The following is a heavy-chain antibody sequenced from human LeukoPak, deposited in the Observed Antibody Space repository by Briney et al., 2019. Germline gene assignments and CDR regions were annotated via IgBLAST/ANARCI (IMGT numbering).Heavy chain of an antibody. CDR3: ATQANTGNYYYYGMDV. Sequence: ASVKVSCKASGYTFTGYYMHWVRQAPGQGLEWMGWINPNSGGTNYAQKFQGWVTMTRDTSISTAYMELSRLRSDDTAVYHCATQANTGNYYYYGMDVWGQGTTVTVSS. D-gene: IGHD3-10*01. J-gene: IGHJ6*02. CDR2: INPNSGGT. CDR1: GYTFTGYY. V-gene: IGHV1-2*04.